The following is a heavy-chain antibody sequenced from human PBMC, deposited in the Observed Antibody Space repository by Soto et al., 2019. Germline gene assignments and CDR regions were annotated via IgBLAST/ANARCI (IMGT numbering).Heavy chain of an antibody. Sequence: SETLSLACTVSGGSISNFYWSWIRQPPGKGLEWIGYVYYTGSTNYNPSLKSRVTISVDTSKNQFSLKLSSVTAADTAVYYCARGLYLLKPNCSGGSCPDAFDIWGQGTMVTVSS. CDR3: ARGLYLLKPNCSGGSCPDAFDI. D-gene: IGHD2-15*01. V-gene: IGHV4-59*12. J-gene: IGHJ3*02. CDR2: VYYTGST. CDR1: GGSISNFY.